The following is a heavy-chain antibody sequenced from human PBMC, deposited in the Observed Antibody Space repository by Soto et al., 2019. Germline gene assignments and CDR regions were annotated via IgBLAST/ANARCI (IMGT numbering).Heavy chain of an antibody. D-gene: IGHD3-22*01. CDR1: GSSVRSYA. CDR3: ARDAGVVTTGWFDF. V-gene: IGHV4-59*02. J-gene: IGHJ4*02. CDR2: LSYSGST. Sequence: SETLSLTCSVSGSSVRSYAWSWIRQPPGKGLEWIVYLSYSGSTKYNPSLKSRGAISEDASANQFSLRLTSVTAADTAVYYCARDAGVVTTGWFDFWGTGNVVTVSS.